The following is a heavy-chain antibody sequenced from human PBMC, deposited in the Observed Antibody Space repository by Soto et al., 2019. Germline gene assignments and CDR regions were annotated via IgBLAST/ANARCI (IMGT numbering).Heavy chain of an antibody. J-gene: IGHJ6*02. V-gene: IGHV2-5*02. CDR2: IYWDDDK. D-gene: IGHD6-13*01. CDR1: GFSLSTSGVG. CDR3: AHISGYSSSWPYYYYGMDV. Sequence: QITLKESGPTLVKPTQTLTLTCTFSGFSLSTSGVGVGWIRQPPGKALEWLALIYWDDDKRYSPSLKSRLTITKDTSKNQVVLTMPNMDPVDTATYYCAHISGYSSSWPYYYYGMDVWGQGTTVTVSS.